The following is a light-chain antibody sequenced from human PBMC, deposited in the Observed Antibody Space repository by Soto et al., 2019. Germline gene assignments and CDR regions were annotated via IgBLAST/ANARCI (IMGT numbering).Light chain of an antibody. J-gene: IGKJ5*01. CDR2: AAS. CDR3: QQLNSYPIT. Sequence: IQLTQSPSSLSASVGDRVTITCRASQGISSYLAWYQQKPGKAPKLLISAASTLQSGVPSRFSGSGSGTDYTLTISSLEPEDFATYFCQQLNSYPITFGQGTRLEIK. V-gene: IGKV1-9*01. CDR1: QGISSY.